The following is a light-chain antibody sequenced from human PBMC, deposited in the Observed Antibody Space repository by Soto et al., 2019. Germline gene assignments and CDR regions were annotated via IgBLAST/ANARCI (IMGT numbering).Light chain of an antibody. J-gene: IGLJ2*01. CDR3: LLYYGGQLGV. CDR1: TGAATTGYY. CDR2: STN. V-gene: IGLV7-43*01. Sequence: QAVVTQEPSLTVSPGGTVTLTCASSTGAATTGYYPNWFQQKPGQAPRALIYSTNNKYSWTPARFSGSLLGGKAALTLSGVQPEDEADYYCLLYYGGQLGVFGGGTQLTVL.